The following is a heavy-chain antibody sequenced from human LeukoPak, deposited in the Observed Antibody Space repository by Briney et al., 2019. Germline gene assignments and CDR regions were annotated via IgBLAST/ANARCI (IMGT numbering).Heavy chain of an antibody. D-gene: IGHD6-13*01. Sequence: PGGSLRLSCAASGFTFSSYGMHWVRQAPGKGLEWVAVISYDGSNKYYADSVKGRFTISRDNCKNTLYLQMNSLRAEDTAVYYCAKDFSIAAAGYFDYWGQGTLVTVSS. J-gene: IGHJ4*02. CDR2: ISYDGSNK. CDR1: GFTFSSYG. V-gene: IGHV3-30*18. CDR3: AKDFSIAAAGYFDY.